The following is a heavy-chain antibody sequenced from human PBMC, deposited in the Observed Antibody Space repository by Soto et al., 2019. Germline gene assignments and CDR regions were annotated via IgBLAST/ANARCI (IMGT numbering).Heavy chain of an antibody. D-gene: IGHD6-13*01. Sequence: LRLSCAASGFTFSSYAMHCVRQAPGKGLEWVTIISFDGSNKYYADSVKGRFTISRDSSKNTVYLQMNSLRAEDTAVYYCARVGSSWSFDYWGQGTLVTVSS. CDR3: ARVGSSWSFDY. CDR1: GFTFSSYA. J-gene: IGHJ4*02. V-gene: IGHV3-30-3*01. CDR2: ISFDGSNK.